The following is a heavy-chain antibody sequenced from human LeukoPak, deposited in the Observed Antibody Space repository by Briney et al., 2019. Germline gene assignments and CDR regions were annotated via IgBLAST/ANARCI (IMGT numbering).Heavy chain of an antibody. Sequence: GGSLRLSCAASGFTFSSYWMHWVRQAPGKGLEWVSSIGAGGISTYYADSVKGRFVISRDNSKNTLYLQMSSLRDDDTAVYYCAKYIVVDATRTFDYWGQGTLVTVSS. CDR3: AKYIVVDATRTFDY. D-gene: IGHD2-2*01. J-gene: IGHJ4*02. CDR1: GFTFSSYW. CDR2: IGAGGIST. V-gene: IGHV3-23*01.